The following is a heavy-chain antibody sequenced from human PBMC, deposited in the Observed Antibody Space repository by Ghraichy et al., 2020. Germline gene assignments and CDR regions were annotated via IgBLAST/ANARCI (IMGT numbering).Heavy chain of an antibody. CDR3: AKNFEAYFYGSGSYFSDYFDS. CDR2: ITGSGGST. D-gene: IGHD3-10*01. Sequence: GGSLRLSCAASGFTFSSSAVSWVRQAPGKGLEWISVITGSGGSTYYADSVKGRFTVSRDNSENAVYLQMNSLRAEDTAVYYCAKNFEAYFYGSGSYFSDYFDSWGQGALVTVSS. J-gene: IGHJ4*02. CDR1: GFTFSSSA. V-gene: IGHV3-23*01.